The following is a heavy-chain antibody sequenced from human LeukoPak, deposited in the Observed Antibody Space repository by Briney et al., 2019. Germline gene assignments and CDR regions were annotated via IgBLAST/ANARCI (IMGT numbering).Heavy chain of an antibody. V-gene: IGHV1-2*02. CDR2: INPNSGGT. J-gene: IGHJ4*02. Sequence: GASVKVSCTPSGYTFTAYYMHWVRQAPGQGLEWMGWINPNSGGTNYAQKFQDRVTMTRDTSISTAYMELSRLRSDDTAVYYCARVLLTYYFDSSGYYDYWGQGTLVTVSS. D-gene: IGHD3-22*01. CDR3: ARVLLTYYFDSSGYYDY. CDR1: GYTFTAYY.